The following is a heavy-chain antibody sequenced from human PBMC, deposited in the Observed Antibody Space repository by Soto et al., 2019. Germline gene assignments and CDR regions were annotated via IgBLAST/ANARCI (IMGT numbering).Heavy chain of an antibody. CDR2: ISSSSSYI. Sequence: GGSLRLSCAASGFTFSSYSMNWVRQAPGKGLEWVSSISSSSSYIYYADSVKGRFTISRDNAKNSLYLQMNSLRAEDTAVYYCARYSSSWGGMDVWGQGTTVTVSS. CDR1: GFTFSSYS. V-gene: IGHV3-21*01. J-gene: IGHJ6*02. D-gene: IGHD6-13*01. CDR3: ARYSSSWGGMDV.